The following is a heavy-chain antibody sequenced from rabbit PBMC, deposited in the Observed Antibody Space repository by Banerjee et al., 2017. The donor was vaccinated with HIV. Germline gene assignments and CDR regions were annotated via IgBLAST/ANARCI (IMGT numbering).Heavy chain of an antibody. CDR1: GFDFSSNA. CDR2: IYTGSGST. D-gene: IGHD6-1*01. J-gene: IGHJ4*01. Sequence: QSLEESGGDLVKPGASLTLTCKASGFDFSSNAMCWVRQAPGKGLEWIGCIYTGSGSTYYASWAKGRFTISKTSSTTVTLQMTSLTAADTATYFCARGAYGGHDYANLWGQGTLVTVS. CDR3: ARGAYGGHDYANL. V-gene: IGHV1S40*01.